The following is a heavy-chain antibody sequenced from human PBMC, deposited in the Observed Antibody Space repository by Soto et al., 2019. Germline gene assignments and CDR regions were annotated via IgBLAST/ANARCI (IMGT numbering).Heavy chain of an antibody. J-gene: IGHJ4*02. D-gene: IGHD6-13*01. V-gene: IGHV4-31*03. CDR1: GGSMSSGGYY. Sequence: QVQLQESCPGLVKPSQTLSLTCTVSGGSMSSGGYYWSWIRQHPGGGLEWIGYISYSGSAYYSPSLKRRLSMSVDTAKNQFCLKLSSVTAADTAVYYCARGDGSWAFVDYLGQGTLVAVSS. CDR3: ARGDGSWAFVDY. CDR2: ISYSGSA.